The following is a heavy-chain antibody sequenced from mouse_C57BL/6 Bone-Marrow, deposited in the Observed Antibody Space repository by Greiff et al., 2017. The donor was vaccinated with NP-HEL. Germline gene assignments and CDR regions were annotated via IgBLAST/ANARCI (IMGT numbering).Heavy chain of an antibody. V-gene: IGHV14-2*01. J-gene: IGHJ1*03. CDR1: GFNIKDYY. Sequence: VQLQQSGAELVKPGASVKLSCTASGFNIKDYYMHWVKQRTEQGLEWIGRIDPEDGETKYAPKFQGKATITADTSSNTAYLQLSSLTSEDTAVDYCARRGITTVVATPSWYFDVWGTGTTVTVSS. D-gene: IGHD1-1*01. CDR3: ARRGITTVVATPSWYFDV. CDR2: IDPEDGET.